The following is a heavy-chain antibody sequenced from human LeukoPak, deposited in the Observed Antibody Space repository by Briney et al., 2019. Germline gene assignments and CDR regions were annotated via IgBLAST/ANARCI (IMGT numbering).Heavy chain of an antibody. J-gene: IGHJ6*02. CDR1: GHTFTGYY. D-gene: IGHD3-9*01. CDR3: ARDPAYYDILTGYSDGYYYGMDV. V-gene: IGHV1-2*02. CDR2: INPNSGGT. Sequence: ASVKVSCKASGHTFTGYYMHWVRQAPGQGLEWMGWINPNSGGTNYAQKFQGRVTMTRDTSISTAYMELSRLRSDDTAVYYCARDPAYYDILTGYSDGYYYGMDVLVQGTTVTVSS.